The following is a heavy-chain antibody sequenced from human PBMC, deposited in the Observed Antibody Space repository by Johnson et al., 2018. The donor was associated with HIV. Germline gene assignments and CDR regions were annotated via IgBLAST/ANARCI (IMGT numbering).Heavy chain of an antibody. J-gene: IGHJ3*02. CDR1: GFKFDDNY. Sequence: QVQLVESGGGVVQPGRSLRLSCAASGFKFDDNYMAWIRQSPGKGLEWVSYISSSGGTTHNADSVKGRFAISKNMLYLQMNSLRPEDTAVYYCARDGRDLATRGGFDIWGPGTVVTVSS. D-gene: IGHD5-24*01. V-gene: IGHV3-11*04. CDR3: ARDGRDLATRGGFDI. CDR2: ISSSGGTT.